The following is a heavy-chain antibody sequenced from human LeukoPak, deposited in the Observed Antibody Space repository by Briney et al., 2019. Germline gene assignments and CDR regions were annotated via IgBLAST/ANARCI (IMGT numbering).Heavy chain of an antibody. CDR2: IKSKTDGGTT. J-gene: IGHJ4*02. CDR1: GFTFSNAW. CDR3: TTFIVVVPAAISDY. Sequence: GGSLRLSCAASGFTFSNAWMNWVRQAPGKGLEWVGRIKSKTDGGTTDYAAPVKGRFTISRDDSKNTLYLQMNSLKTEDTAVYYCTTFIVVVPAAISDYWGQGTLVTVSS. V-gene: IGHV3-15*07. D-gene: IGHD2-2*01.